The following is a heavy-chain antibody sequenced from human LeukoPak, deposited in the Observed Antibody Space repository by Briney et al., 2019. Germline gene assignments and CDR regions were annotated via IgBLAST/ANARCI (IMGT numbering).Heavy chain of an antibody. V-gene: IGHV4-39*01. CDR2: MYYSGST. Sequence: NPSETLSLTCTVSGVSISSSGYHWGWIRQPPGKGLEWIGSMYYSGSTYYNPSLKSRVTISVDTSKNQFSLKLSSVTAADTAVYYCARHVGSYYGSGSYLSGIYYYYYYGMDVWGQGTTVTVSS. D-gene: IGHD3-10*01. CDR1: GVSISSSGYH. CDR3: ARHVGSYYGSGSYLSGIYYYYYYGMDV. J-gene: IGHJ6*02.